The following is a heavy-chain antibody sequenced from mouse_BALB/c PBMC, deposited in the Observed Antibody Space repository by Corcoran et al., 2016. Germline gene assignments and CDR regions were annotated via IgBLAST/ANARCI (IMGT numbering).Heavy chain of an antibody. D-gene: IGHD2-4*01. CDR3: ARGDYDYVLGY. CDR2: IYPGTGSP. Sequence: QVQLKRSGAELVRPGASVTLSCKTSGYIFTSYWIHWLKQRSGQGLEWIARIYPGTGSPYYNEKFKGKATLAAYKSSSTAYMQLSSLKSEDSAVYFCARGDYDYVLGYWGQGTTLTVSS. V-gene: IGHV1-76*01. J-gene: IGHJ2*01. CDR1: GYIFTSYW.